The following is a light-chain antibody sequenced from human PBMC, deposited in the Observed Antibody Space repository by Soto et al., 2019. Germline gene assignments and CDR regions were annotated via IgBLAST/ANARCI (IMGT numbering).Light chain of an antibody. V-gene: IGLV2-11*01. Sequence: QSVLTQPRSVSGSPGQSVTFSCTGTSSDVGTYNHVSWYQQHPGKAPKVMIYDVNKRSSTVPDRFSGSKSGNTASLTISGLQAEDEADYYCSSYAGTYTVVFGGGTRSPS. J-gene: IGLJ2*01. CDR1: SSDVGTYNH. CDR3: SSYAGTYTVV. CDR2: DVN.